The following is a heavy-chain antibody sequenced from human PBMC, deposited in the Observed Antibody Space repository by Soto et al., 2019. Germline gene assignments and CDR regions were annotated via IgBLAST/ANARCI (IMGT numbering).Heavy chain of an antibody. CDR3: ARDGGYYDILTGYYRQPDY. D-gene: IGHD3-9*01. CDR1: GYTFTSYA. V-gene: IGHV1-3*01. J-gene: IGHJ4*02. Sequence: GASVKVSCKASGYTFTSYAMHWVRQAPGQRLEWMGWINAGNGNTKYSQKFQGRVTITRDTSASTAYMELSSLRSEDTAVYYCARDGGYYDILTGYYRQPDYWGQGTLVTVSS. CDR2: INAGNGNT.